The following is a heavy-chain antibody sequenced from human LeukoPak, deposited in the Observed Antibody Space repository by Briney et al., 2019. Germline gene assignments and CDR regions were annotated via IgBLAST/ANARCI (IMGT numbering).Heavy chain of an antibody. CDR2: ISGIDT. D-gene: IGHD6-19*01. Sequence: PGGSLRLSCAASRFTFSTYAMNWVRQAPGKGLEWVSTISGIDTFYADSVKGRFTISRDNSKNTLYLQMISLRAEDTAVYYCTKDAPDIGGWFFFDSWGQGTLVTVSS. CDR3: TKDAPDIGGWFFFDS. CDR1: RFTFSTYA. V-gene: IGHV3-23*01. J-gene: IGHJ4*02.